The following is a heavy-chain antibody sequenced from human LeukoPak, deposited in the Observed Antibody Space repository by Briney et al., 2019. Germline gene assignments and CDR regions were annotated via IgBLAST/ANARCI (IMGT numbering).Heavy chain of an antibody. CDR2: ISSSSSTI. CDR3: ASQRDYYYYHGMDV. Sequence: GGSLRLSCAASGFTFSSYSMNWVRQAPGKGLEWVSYISSSSSTIYYADSVKGRFTISRDNAKNSLYLQMNSLRDEDTAVYYCASQRDYYYYHGMDVWGQGTTVTVFS. J-gene: IGHJ6*02. CDR1: GFTFSSYS. V-gene: IGHV3-48*02.